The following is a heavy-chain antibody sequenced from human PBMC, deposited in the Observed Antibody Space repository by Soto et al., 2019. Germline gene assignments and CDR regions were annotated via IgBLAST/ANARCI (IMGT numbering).Heavy chain of an antibody. CDR2: ISYDGSNK. V-gene: IGHV3-30*18. Sequence: QVQLVESGGGVVQTGRSLRLSCAASGITFSSYGMHWVRQAPGKGLERVAVISYDGSNKYYADYVKGRFTISRDNSKNPLYLQMNSLRAEDTAVYYCAKGPLQIGIEYWRQVTLVTVSS. CDR1: GITFSSYG. J-gene: IGHJ4*02. D-gene: IGHD2-21*01. CDR3: AKGPLQIGIEY.